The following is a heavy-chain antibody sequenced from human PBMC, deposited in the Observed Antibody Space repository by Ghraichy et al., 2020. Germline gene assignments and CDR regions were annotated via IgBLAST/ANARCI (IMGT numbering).Heavy chain of an antibody. CDR1: GGSISSYY. Sequence: SETLSLTCTVSGGSISSYYWSWIRQPPGKGLEWIGYIYYSGSTNYNPSLKSRVTISVDTSKNQFSLKLSSVTAADTAVYYCARGTQVGLRWSLDFDYWGQGTLVTVSS. V-gene: IGHV4-59*01. CDR3: ARGTQVGLRWSLDFDY. CDR2: IYYSGST. J-gene: IGHJ4*02. D-gene: IGHD4-23*01.